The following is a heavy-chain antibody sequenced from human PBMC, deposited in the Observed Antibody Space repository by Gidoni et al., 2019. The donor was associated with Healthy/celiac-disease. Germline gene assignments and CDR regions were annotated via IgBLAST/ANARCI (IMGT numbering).Heavy chain of an antibody. CDR2: ISGSGGST. V-gene: IGHV3-23*01. CDR1: GFTFSSYA. D-gene: IGHD6-13*01. J-gene: IGHJ5*02. Sequence: EVQLLESGGGLVQPGGSLRLSCAASGFTFSSYAMSWVRQAPGKGLEWVSAISGSGGSTYYADSVKGRFTISRDNSKNTLYLQMNSLRAEDTAVYYCAKAGPDPSPHIATMNWFDPWGQGTLVTVSS. CDR3: AKAGPDPSPHIATMNWFDP.